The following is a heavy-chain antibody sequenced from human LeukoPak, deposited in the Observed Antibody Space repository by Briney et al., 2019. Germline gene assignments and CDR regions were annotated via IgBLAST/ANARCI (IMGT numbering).Heavy chain of an antibody. J-gene: IGHJ4*02. D-gene: IGHD5-12*01. Sequence: GGSLRLSCAASGFTFSNYWMTWVRQAPGKGLEWVANIKPDGSEKHYVDSVKGRFTISRDNARNSLYLQMNSLRAEDTALYYCARGHSGYVFFDYWGQGTLVTVSS. V-gene: IGHV3-7*01. CDR3: ARGHSGYVFFDY. CDR2: IKPDGSEK. CDR1: GFTFSNYW.